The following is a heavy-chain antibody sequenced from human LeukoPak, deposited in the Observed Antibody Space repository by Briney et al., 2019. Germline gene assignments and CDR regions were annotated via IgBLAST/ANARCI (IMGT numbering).Heavy chain of an antibody. CDR1: GGSFSGYY. D-gene: IGHD4-17*01. CDR3: ASGDYGDYVPYYGMDV. J-gene: IGHJ6*02. CDR2: INHSGST. Sequence: SETLSLTCAVYGGSFSGYYWSWIRQPPGKGLEWIGEINHSGSTNYNPSLKSRVAISVDTSKNQFSLKLSSVTAADTAVYYCASGDYGDYVPYYGMDVWGQGTTVTVSS. V-gene: IGHV4-34*01.